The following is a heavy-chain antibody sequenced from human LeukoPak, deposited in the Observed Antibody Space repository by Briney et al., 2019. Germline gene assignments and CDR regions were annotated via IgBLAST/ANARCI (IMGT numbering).Heavy chain of an antibody. D-gene: IGHD3-22*01. CDR1: GFTFSSYS. CDR2: TRNKANSYTT. Sequence: GGSLRLSCAASGFTFSSYSMNWVRQAPGKGLEWVGRTRNKANSYTTEYAASVKGRFTISRDDSKNSLYLQMNSLKTEDTAVYYCARDHRYYDSSGYYSYYFDYWGQGTLVTVSS. V-gene: IGHV3-72*01. CDR3: ARDHRYYDSSGYYSYYFDY. J-gene: IGHJ4*02.